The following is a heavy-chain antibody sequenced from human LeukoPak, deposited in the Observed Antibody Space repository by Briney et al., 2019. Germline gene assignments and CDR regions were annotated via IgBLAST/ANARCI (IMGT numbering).Heavy chain of an antibody. CDR3: ARDQDGPGPTIDY. J-gene: IGHJ4*02. Sequence: GGSLRLSCAASGFTFNTHWMHWVRQSPGKGPVWVSRITNDGRTTFYADSVKGRFTISRDNAKNTLYLQMNSLRGEDTAVYYCARDQDGPGPTIDYWGQGTLVTVSS. CDR2: ITNDGRTT. CDR1: GFTFNTHW. V-gene: IGHV3-74*01. D-gene: IGHD1-14*01.